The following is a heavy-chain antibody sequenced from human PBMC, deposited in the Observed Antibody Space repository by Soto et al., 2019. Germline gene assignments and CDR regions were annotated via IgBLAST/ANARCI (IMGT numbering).Heavy chain of an antibody. J-gene: IGHJ4*02. CDR2: IIPILGIA. CDR1: GGTFSSYT. V-gene: IGHV1-69*02. CDR3: ARLRSAEYYFDY. Sequence: QVQLVQSGAEVKKPGSSVKVSCKASGGTFSSYTISWVRQAPGQGLEWMGRIIPILGIANYAQKFQGRVTITADKSTSTADMELSSLRSEDTAVYYCARLRSAEYYFDYWGQGTLVTVSS. D-gene: IGHD4-17*01.